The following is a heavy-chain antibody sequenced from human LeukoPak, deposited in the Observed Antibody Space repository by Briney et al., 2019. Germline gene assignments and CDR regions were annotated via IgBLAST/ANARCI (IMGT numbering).Heavy chain of an antibody. J-gene: IGHJ4*02. CDR2: ISFDGSHQ. CDR3: ARDRGYSTAGDY. D-gene: IGHD3-22*01. V-gene: IGHV3-33*01. CDR1: GFTFSSFG. Sequence: PGGSLRLSCAASGFTFSSFGMHWVRQAPGKGLEWVALISFDGSHQYYADSVRGRFTISRDKSKNTVSLQTNSLRAEDTAVYYCARDRGYSTAGDYWGQGTVVTISS.